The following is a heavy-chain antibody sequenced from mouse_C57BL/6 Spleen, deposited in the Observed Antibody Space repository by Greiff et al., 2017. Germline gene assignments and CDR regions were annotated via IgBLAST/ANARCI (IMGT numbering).Heavy chain of an antibody. CDR3: ARGYYGSSFFDY. CDR2: IDPSDSET. V-gene: IGHV1-52*01. J-gene: IGHJ2*01. Sequence: QVQLKQSGPELVKPGASVKLSCKASGYTFTSYWMHWVKQRPIQGLEWIGNIDPSDSETHYNQKFKDKATLTVDKSSSTAYMQLSSLTSEDSAVYYCARGYYGSSFFDYWGQGTTLTVSS. CDR1: GYTFTSYW. D-gene: IGHD1-1*01.